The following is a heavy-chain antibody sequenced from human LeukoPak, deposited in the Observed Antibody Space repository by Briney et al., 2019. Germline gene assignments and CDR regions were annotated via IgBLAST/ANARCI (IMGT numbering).Heavy chain of an antibody. V-gene: IGHV3-7*01. CDR3: ARVQEVVVTAPSHFDY. J-gene: IGHJ4*02. D-gene: IGHD2-21*02. CDR2: IEQDGSEK. CDR1: GFTFSSYW. Sequence: GGSLRLSCAASGFTFSSYWMSWVRQAPGKGLEWVANIEQDGSEKYYVDSVKGRFTISRDNAKNSLYLQMNSLRAEDTAVYYCARVQEVVVTAPSHFDYWGQGTLVTVSS.